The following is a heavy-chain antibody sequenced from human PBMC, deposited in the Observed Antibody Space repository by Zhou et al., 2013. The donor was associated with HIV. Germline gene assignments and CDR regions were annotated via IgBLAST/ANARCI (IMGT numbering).Heavy chain of an antibody. CDR1: GGTFSRYA. J-gene: IGHJ4*02. CDR3: ARARYYYGSGSYYPFDY. D-gene: IGHD3-10*01. CDR2: ISPYNGNT. Sequence: QVQLVQSGAEVKKPGSSVKVSCKASGGTFSRYAISWVRQAPGQGLEWMGWISPYNGNTNYAQRVQGRVTVTTDTSTSTAYMELRSLRSDDTAVYYCARARYYYGSGSYYPFDYWAREPWSPSPQ. V-gene: IGHV1-18*01.